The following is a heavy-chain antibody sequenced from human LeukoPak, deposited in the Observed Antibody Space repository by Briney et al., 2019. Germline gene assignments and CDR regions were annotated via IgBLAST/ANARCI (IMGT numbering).Heavy chain of an antibody. J-gene: IGHJ4*02. CDR3: ARGGVHYYFDY. CDR1: GGPFSSYY. CDR2: INHNKTT. V-gene: IGHV4-34*01. D-gene: IGHD1-1*01. Sequence: SETLSLTCAVYGGPFSSYYWTWIRQSPGKGLEWIGEINHNKTTNYNPSLTSRVTISVDTSKNQFSLKLSSVTAADTAVYYCARGGVHYYFDYWGQGTLVTVSS.